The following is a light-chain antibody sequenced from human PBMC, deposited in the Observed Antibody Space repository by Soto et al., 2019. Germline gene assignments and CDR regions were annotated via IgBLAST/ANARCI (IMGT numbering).Light chain of an antibody. CDR1: QPVDTNY. CDR2: GAS. Sequence: EIVLTQSPGTLSLTPGERATLSCRASQPVDTNYLAWYQQIPGQAPRLLIYGASTRATGIPDRFSGSGSGTDFTLTISRLDPEDSVVYYCQQYATSPWTFGQGTKVEIK. J-gene: IGKJ1*01. CDR3: QQYATSPWT. V-gene: IGKV3-20*01.